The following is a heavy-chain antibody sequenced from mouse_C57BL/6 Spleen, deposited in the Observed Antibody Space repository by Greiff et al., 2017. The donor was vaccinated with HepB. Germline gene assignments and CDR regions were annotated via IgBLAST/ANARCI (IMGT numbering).Heavy chain of an antibody. CDR2: IDPNSGGT. CDR1: GYTFTSYW. Sequence: QQSCKASGYTFTSYWMHWVKQRPGRGLEWIGRIDPNSGGTKYNEKFKSKATLTVDKPSSTAYMQLSSLTSEDSAVYYCAREGNAPKGFDYWGQGTTLTVSS. J-gene: IGHJ2*01. V-gene: IGHV1-72*01. CDR3: AREGNAPKGFDY.